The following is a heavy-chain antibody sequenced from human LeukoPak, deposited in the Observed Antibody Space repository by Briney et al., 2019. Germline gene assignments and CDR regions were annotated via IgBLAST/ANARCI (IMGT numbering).Heavy chain of an antibody. CDR1: GYSISSDYY. CDR3: ARGTNHPYYDFWSGYYTGNYYDY. J-gene: IGHJ4*02. V-gene: IGHV4-38-2*02. D-gene: IGHD3-3*01. Sequence: SETLSLTCTVSGYSISSDYYWGWIRQPPGKGLEWIGSIYHSGSTYYNPSLKSRVTISVDTSKNQFSLKLSSVTAADTAVYYCARGTNHPYYDFWSGYYTGNYYDYWGQGTLVTVSS. CDR2: IYHSGST.